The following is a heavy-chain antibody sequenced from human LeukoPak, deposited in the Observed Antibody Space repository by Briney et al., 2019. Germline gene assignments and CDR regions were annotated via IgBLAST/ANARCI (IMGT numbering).Heavy chain of an antibody. CDR3: ARERGYNYGYSGYYDQ. D-gene: IGHD5-18*01. Sequence: GGSLRLSCAASGFTFSDFEMNWVRQAPGKGLEWISYISTSGASTYYADSVKGRFTVSRDNAKNSMFLRMDTLRADDTAVYYCARERGYNYGYSGYYDQWGQGILVTVSS. J-gene: IGHJ4*02. CDR1: GFTFSDFE. V-gene: IGHV3-48*03. CDR2: ISTSGAST.